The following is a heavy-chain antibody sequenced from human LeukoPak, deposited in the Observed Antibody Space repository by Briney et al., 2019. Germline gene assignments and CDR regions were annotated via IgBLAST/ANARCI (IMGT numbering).Heavy chain of an antibody. D-gene: IGHD1-26*01. CDR2: INTDGSST. CDR3: ARGTYGLRIDNWFDP. CDR1: GFTFSSYA. Sequence: GGSLRLSCVASGFTFSSYAMSWVRQAPGKGLVWVSRINTDGSSTSYADSVKGRFTISRDNAKNTLYLQMNSLRAEDTAVYYCARGTYGLRIDNWFDPWGQGTLVTVSS. J-gene: IGHJ5*02. V-gene: IGHV3-74*01.